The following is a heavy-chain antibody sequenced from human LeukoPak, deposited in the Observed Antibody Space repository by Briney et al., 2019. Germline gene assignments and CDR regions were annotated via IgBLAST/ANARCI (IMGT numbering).Heavy chain of an antibody. CDR1: GFTSSNAW. V-gene: IGHV3-15*01. CDR3: TTFDYAAFLI. D-gene: IGHD4/OR15-4a*01. J-gene: IGHJ4*02. Sequence: GGPLRLSCAVSGFTSSNAWMSWVRQAPGKGLEWVGRIKSKTDGGTRDYAAPVKGRFTISRDDSKNTLYLQMNSLKTEDTAVYYCTTFDYAAFLIWGQGTLVTVSS. CDR2: IKSKTDGGTR.